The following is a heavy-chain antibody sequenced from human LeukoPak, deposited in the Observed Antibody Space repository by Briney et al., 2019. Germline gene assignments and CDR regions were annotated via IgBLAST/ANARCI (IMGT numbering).Heavy chain of an antibody. Sequence: PGGSLRLSCAASGFTFSSYSMHWVRQAPGKGLEWVALISYDGSNKYYAGSVEGRFTISRDNSKNTRYLQMNSLRAEDTAVYICAKDDSKIQPFDYWGQGTLVTVSS. J-gene: IGHJ4*02. V-gene: IGHV3-30-3*01. CDR1: GFTFSSYS. D-gene: IGHD5-18*01. CDR3: AKDDSKIQPFDY. CDR2: ISYDGSNK.